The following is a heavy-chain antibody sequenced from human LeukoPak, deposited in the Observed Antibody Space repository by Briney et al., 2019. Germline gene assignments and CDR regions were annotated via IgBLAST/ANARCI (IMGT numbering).Heavy chain of an antibody. V-gene: IGHV4-39*01. CDR3: XXXTVTSLYGYYYYMDV. J-gene: IGHJ6*03. D-gene: IGHD4-17*01. CDR1: GGSISSSSYY. Sequence: PSETLSLTCTVSGGSISSSSYYWGWIRQPPGKGLEWIGSIYYSGSTYYNPSPKSRVTISVDTSKNQFSLKLSSVTAADTAVYYXXXXTVTSLYGYYYYMDVWGKGTTVTVSS. CDR2: IYYSGST.